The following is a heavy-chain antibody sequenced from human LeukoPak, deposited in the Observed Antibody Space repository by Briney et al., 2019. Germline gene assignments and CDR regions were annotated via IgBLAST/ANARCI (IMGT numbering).Heavy chain of an antibody. D-gene: IGHD3-10*02. CDR1: GGSFSGYS. Sequence: SETLSLTCAVYGGSFSGYSWSWIRQPPGKGLEWIGEINHSGSTNYNPSLKSRVTISVDTSKNQFSLKLSSVTAADTAVYYCARGYVYFDYWGQGTLVTVSS. CDR2: INHSGST. J-gene: IGHJ4*02. V-gene: IGHV4-34*01. CDR3: ARGYVYFDY.